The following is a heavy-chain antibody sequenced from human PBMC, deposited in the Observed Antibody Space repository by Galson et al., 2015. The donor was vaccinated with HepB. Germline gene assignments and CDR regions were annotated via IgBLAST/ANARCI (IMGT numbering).Heavy chain of an antibody. CDR3: ARDFGAGVISSSWYGHYYYGMDV. D-gene: IGHD6-13*01. CDR1: GFTFSDYY. J-gene: IGHJ6*02. V-gene: IGHV3-11*06. Sequence: LRLSCAASGFTFSDYYMSWIRQAPGKGLEWVSYISSSSSYTNYADSVKGRFTISRDNAKNSLYLQMNSLRAEDTAVYYCARDFGAGVISSSWYGHYYYGMDVWGQGTTVTVSS. CDR2: ISSSSSYT.